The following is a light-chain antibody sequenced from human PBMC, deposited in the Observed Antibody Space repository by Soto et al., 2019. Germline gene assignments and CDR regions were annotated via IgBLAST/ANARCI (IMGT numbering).Light chain of an antibody. Sequence: EIVMTQSPATLSVSPGERATLSCRASQSVSSNLAWYQQKPGQAPRLLIYGASARATGIPARFSGSGSGTEFTLTISSLRSGDFAVYYCQQYNNWPPMAFGQGTKVEIQ. CDR3: QQYNNWPPMA. J-gene: IGKJ1*01. CDR2: GAS. CDR1: QSVSSN. V-gene: IGKV3-15*01.